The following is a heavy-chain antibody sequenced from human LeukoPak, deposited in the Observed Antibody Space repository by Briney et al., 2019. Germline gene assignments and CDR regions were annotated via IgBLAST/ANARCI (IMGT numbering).Heavy chain of an antibody. D-gene: IGHD6-19*01. CDR1: GGSVTYTNYY. J-gene: IGHJ4*02. Sequence: PSETLSLTCTVSGGSVTYTNYYWGWIRQPPGRGLQWLGVIYYNGKTYYNPSLKSRVTVAVDTSKNQFSLKLSSVTAADTAVYSFARSVVGQWLINNWGQGALLPVPP. V-gene: IGHV4-39*01. CDR2: IYYNGKT. CDR3: ARSVVGQWLINN.